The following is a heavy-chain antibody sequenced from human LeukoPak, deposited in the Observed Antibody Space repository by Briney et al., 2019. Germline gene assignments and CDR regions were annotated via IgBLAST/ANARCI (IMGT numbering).Heavy chain of an antibody. CDR2: IWSDGSNK. V-gene: IGHV3-33*08. CDR3: ARGSGSFSGGFDY. J-gene: IGHJ4*02. D-gene: IGHD1-26*01. Sequence: GGSLRLSCSASGFTFNSYAMHWVRQTPGKGLEWVAIIWSDGSNKYYADSVKGRFTISRDNSKNTLYLQMNSLRAEDTAVYYCARGSGSFSGGFDYWGQGTLVTVSS. CDR1: GFTFNSYA.